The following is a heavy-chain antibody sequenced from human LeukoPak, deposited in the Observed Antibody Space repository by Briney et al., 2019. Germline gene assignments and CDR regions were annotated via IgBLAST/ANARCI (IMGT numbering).Heavy chain of an antibody. J-gene: IGHJ4*02. D-gene: IGHD3-16*01. CDR2: INPNYGGT. Sequence: GASVKVSCKASGYSFTSYYIHWVRQAPGQGLEWMGMINPNYGGTAYAQMFEGGVTLTRDTSTSTVYMELSSLKSEDTAVYFCARDQGRTADYVWGTYFDYWGQGALVTVSS. CDR3: ARDQGRTADYVWGTYFDY. V-gene: IGHV1-46*01. CDR1: GYSFTSYY.